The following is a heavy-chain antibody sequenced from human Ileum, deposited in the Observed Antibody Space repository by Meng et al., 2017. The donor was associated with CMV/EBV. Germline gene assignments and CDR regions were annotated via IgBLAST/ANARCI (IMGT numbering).Heavy chain of an antibody. D-gene: IGHD6-13*01. V-gene: IGHV3-21*01. Sequence: GESLKISCAASGFTFSSYSMNWVRQAPGKGLEWVSSISSSSSYIYYADSVKGRFTISRDNAKNSLYLQMNSLRAEDTAVYYCARALTNIATAAPFDSWGQGTLVTVSS. CDR3: ARALTNIATAAPFDS. J-gene: IGHJ4*02. CDR2: ISSSSSYI. CDR1: GFTFSSYS.